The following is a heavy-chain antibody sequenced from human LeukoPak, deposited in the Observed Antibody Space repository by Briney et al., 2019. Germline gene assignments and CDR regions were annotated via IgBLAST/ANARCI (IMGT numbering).Heavy chain of an antibody. J-gene: IGHJ4*02. CDR1: GITFSSYG. V-gene: IGHV3-23*01. CDR3: ARGYVVVPAAGFDY. Sequence: PGGSLRLSCAASGITFSSYGMSWVRQAPGTGLEWVSAISASGGSTYYADSVKGRFTISRDNSKNTLYLQMNSLRAEDTAVYYCARGYVVVPAAGFDYWGQGTLVTVSS. D-gene: IGHD2-2*01. CDR2: ISASGGST.